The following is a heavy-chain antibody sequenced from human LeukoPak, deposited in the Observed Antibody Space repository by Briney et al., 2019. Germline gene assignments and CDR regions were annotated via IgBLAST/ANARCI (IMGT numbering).Heavy chain of an antibody. D-gene: IGHD3-10*01. V-gene: IGHV5-51*01. CDR3: ARRSGSDALDI. J-gene: IGHJ3*02. Sequence: GESLQTSCKGSGYSFTSYWIAWVRQMPGKGLEWMGIIYPGDSYTTYSPSFQGQVTISADKSISTAYLQWRSLKASDTAMYYCARRSGSDALDIWGQGTMVAVSS. CDR2: IYPGDSYT. CDR1: GYSFTSYW.